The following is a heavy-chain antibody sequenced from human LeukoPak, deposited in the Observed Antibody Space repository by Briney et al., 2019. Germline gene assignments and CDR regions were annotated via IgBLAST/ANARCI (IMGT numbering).Heavy chain of an antibody. Sequence: SETLSLTCAVYGGSFSGYYWSWIRQPPGKGLEWIGEINHSGSTNYNPSLKSRVTISVDTSKNQFSLKLSSVTAADTAVYYCASLGGYCSSTSCYSFDYWGQGTLVTVSS. CDR3: ASLGGYCSSTSCYSFDY. V-gene: IGHV4-34*01. CDR2: INHSGST. CDR1: GGSFSGYY. J-gene: IGHJ4*02. D-gene: IGHD2-2*01.